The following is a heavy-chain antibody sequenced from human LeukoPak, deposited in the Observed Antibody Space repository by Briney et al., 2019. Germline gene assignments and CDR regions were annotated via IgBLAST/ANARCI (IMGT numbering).Heavy chain of an antibody. CDR1: GFTFSSYA. J-gene: IGHJ4*02. V-gene: IGHV3-23*01. CDR3: AKDLRHDSSGYCFDY. CDR2: ISGSGGST. Sequence: GGSLRLSCAASGFTFSSYAVSWVRQAPGKGLEWVSAISGSGGSTYYADSVKGRFTISRDNSKNTLYLQMNSLRVEDTAVYYCAKDLRHDSSGYCFDYWGQGTLVTVSS. D-gene: IGHD3-22*01.